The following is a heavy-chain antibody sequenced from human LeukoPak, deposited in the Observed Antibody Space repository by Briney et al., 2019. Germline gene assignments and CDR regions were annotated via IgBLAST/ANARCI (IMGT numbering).Heavy chain of an antibody. CDR2: ISYDGSNK. J-gene: IGHJ3*02. CDR1: GFTFSSYG. D-gene: IGHD1-14*01. V-gene: IGHV3-30*03. CDR3: ARGPGDFDASDI. Sequence: GGSLRLSCAASGFTFSSYGMHWVRQAPGKGLEWVAVISYDGSNKYYADSVKGRFTISRDNSKNTLYLQMNSLRAEDTALYYCARGPGDFDASDIWGQGTMVTVSS.